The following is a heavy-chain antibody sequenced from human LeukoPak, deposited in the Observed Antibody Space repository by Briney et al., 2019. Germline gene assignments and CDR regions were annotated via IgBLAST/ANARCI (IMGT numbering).Heavy chain of an antibody. CDR1: GGSISSYY. D-gene: IGHD2-2*01. CDR2: IYYSGST. Sequence: PSETLSLTCTVSGGSISSYYWGWIRQPPGKGLEWIGYIYYSGSTNYNPSLKSRVTISVDTSKNQYSLKLSSVTAADTAVYYCARQSGSYCSSTSCYAPWDYWGQGTLVTVSS. V-gene: IGHV4-59*08. J-gene: IGHJ4*02. CDR3: ARQSGSYCSSTSCYAPWDY.